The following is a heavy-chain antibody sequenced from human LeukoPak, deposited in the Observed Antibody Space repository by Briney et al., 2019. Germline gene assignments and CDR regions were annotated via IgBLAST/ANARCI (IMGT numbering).Heavy chain of an antibody. Sequence: GASVKVSCKASGYTFTSYGISWVRQAPGQGLEWMGWISAYNGNTNYAQKLQGRVTMTTDTSTSTAYMELRSLRSDDTAVYYCAREYCTNGVCYPVEYWGQGTLVTVSS. V-gene: IGHV1-18*04. CDR1: GYTFTSYG. D-gene: IGHD2-8*01. CDR3: AREYCTNGVCYPVEY. J-gene: IGHJ4*02. CDR2: ISAYNGNT.